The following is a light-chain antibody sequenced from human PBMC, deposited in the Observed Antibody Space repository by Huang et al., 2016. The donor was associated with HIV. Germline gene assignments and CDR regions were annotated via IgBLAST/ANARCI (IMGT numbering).Light chain of an antibody. V-gene: IGKV2D-29*01. CDR2: EVS. J-gene: IGKJ2*01. CDR1: QSLLYSNGKTY. CDR3: MHSTQHPYT. Sequence: DIVMTQSPLSLPVTPGEPASISCRSSQSLLYSNGKTYLYWYLQKPGQPPQLLIYEVSNRFSGGPDRFSGSGSGTDFTVKISRVEAEDVGVYYCMHSTQHPYTFGQGTKLEIK.